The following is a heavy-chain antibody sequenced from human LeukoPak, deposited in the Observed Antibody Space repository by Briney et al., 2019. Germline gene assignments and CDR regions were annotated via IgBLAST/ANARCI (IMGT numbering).Heavy chain of an antibody. D-gene: IGHD3-10*01. J-gene: IGHJ4*02. CDR2: ISSSSSTI. CDR3: AKGPYWFGEWYFDY. CDR1: GFTFSSYS. Sequence: PGGSLRLSCAASGFTFSSYSMNWVRQAPGKGLEWVSYISSSSSTIYYADSVKGRFTISRDNSKNTLYLQMNSLRAEDTAVYYCAKGPYWFGEWYFDYWGQGTLVTVSS. V-gene: IGHV3-48*01.